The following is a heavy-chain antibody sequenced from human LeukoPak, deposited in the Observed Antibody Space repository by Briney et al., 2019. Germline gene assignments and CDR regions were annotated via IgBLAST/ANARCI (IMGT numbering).Heavy chain of an antibody. Sequence: GGSLRLSCAASGFTFSSYAMHWVRQAPGKGLGWVAVISYDGSNKYYADSVKGRFTISRDNSKNTLYLQMNSLRAEDTAVYYCLNYDFWSGYQTENWFDPWGQGTLVTVSS. D-gene: IGHD3-3*01. J-gene: IGHJ5*02. CDR1: GFTFSSYA. V-gene: IGHV3-30-3*01. CDR2: ISYDGSNK. CDR3: LNYDFWSGYQTENWFDP.